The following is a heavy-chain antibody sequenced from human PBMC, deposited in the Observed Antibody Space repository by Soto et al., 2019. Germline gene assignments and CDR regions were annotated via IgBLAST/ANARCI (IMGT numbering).Heavy chain of an antibody. V-gene: IGHV3-66*01. J-gene: IGHJ4*02. CDR1: GFTVSSSY. CDR3: VREKVTMIVGFYYFDY. CDR2: IYAGGNI. Sequence: GGSLRLSCAASGFTVSSSYMSWVRQAPGKGLEWVSVIYAGGNIHYADSVEGRFTISRDNSNNMLYLQMNSLRAEDTAVYYCVREKVTMIVGFYYFDYWGQGTRVTVSS. D-gene: IGHD3-22*01.